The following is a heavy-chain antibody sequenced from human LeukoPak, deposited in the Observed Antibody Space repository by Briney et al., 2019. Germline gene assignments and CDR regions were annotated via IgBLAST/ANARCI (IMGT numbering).Heavy chain of an antibody. Sequence: SQTLSLTCVISGDSVSSNSAAWNWIRQSPSRGLEWLGRTYYRSKWYNDYAVSVKSRITVNPDTSKNQFSLHLNSVTPEDTAVYYCARRLTQYDCFDPWGQGILVTVSS. CDR1: GDSVSSNSAA. J-gene: IGHJ5*02. D-gene: IGHD2-2*01. CDR2: TYYRSKWYN. CDR3: ARRLTQYDCFDP. V-gene: IGHV6-1*01.